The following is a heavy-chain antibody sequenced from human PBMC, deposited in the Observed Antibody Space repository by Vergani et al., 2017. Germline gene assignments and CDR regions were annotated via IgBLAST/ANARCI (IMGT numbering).Heavy chain of an antibody. D-gene: IGHD2-2*01. CDR2: ISSSSSYI. CDR1: GFTFSSYS. Sequence: EVQLVESGGGLVKPGGSLRLSCAASGFTFSSYSMNWVRQAPGKGLEWVSSISSSSSYIYYADSVKGQFTISRDNAKNSLYLQMNSLRAEDTAVYYCAGGPQYSVVPAAIYYYYYMDVWGKGTTVTVSS. CDR3: AGGPQYSVVPAAIYYYYYMDV. V-gene: IGHV3-21*01. J-gene: IGHJ6*03.